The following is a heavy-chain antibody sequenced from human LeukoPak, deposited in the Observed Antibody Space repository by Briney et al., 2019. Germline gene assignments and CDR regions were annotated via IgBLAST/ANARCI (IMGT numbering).Heavy chain of an antibody. D-gene: IGHD6-13*01. CDR3: ARGAQSSSWFYYFDY. CDR2: INSDGSST. J-gene: IGHJ4*02. CDR1: GFTFSSYW. Sequence: GGSLRLSCAASGFTFSSYWMHWVRQAPGKGLVWVSRINSDGSSTNYADSVKGRFTISRDNSKNTLYLQMNSLRAEDTAVYYCARGAQSSSWFYYFDYWGQGTLVTVSS. V-gene: IGHV3-74*01.